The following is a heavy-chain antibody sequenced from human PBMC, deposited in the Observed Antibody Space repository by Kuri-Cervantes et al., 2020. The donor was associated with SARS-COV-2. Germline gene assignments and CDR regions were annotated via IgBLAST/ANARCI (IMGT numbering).Heavy chain of an antibody. J-gene: IGHJ3*02. CDR2: ISSSGSTI. Sequence: GGSLRLSCAASGFTFSDYYMSWIRQAPGKGLEWVSYISSSGSTIYYADSVKGRFTISRDNAKNSLYLQMNSLRAEDTAVYYCASPMYCSSTSCYLGRSHDAFDIWGQGTMVTVSS. CDR1: GFTFSDYY. CDR3: ASPMYCSSTSCYLGRSHDAFDI. V-gene: IGHV3-11*04. D-gene: IGHD2-2*01.